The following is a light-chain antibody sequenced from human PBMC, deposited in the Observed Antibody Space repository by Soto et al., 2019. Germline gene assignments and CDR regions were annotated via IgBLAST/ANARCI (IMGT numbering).Light chain of an antibody. Sequence: QSVLTQPPSVSGAPGQRVTISCTGRRSNIGAGFDVHWYQQLPGTAPKLLIYDNSNRPSGVPDRFSGSKSGTSASLAITGLQAEDDADYYCQSYDSSLSAYVFGTGTKVTVL. V-gene: IGLV1-40*01. CDR3: QSYDSSLSAYV. CDR2: DNS. CDR1: RSNIGAGFD. J-gene: IGLJ1*01.